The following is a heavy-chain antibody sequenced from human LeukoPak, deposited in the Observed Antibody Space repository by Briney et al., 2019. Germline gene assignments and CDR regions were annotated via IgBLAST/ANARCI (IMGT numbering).Heavy chain of an antibody. Sequence: ASVKVSCKAFGYTFTSFGVSWVRQAPGQGPEWMGWSSAYNGNREYVERFQGRVTMTTDTSTSTAYMELRSLRSDDTAVYYCTRDLGDAAGSFFDYWGQGTLVTVSS. J-gene: IGHJ4*02. V-gene: IGHV1-18*01. CDR3: TRDLGDAAGSFFDY. D-gene: IGHD3-16*01. CDR2: SSAYNGNR. CDR1: GYTFTSFG.